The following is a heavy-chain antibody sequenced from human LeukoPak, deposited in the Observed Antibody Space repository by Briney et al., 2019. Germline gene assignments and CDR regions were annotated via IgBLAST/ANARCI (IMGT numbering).Heavy chain of an antibody. V-gene: IGHV5-10-1*01. D-gene: IGHD3-3*01. Sequence: GESLKISCKGSGYTFTSYWISWVRQMPGKGLEWMGKIDPSDSYTTYNPSFQGHVTISADKSISAAYLQWSSLKASDTAMYYCARHSHYDFWSGHLDYWGQGTLVTVSS. CDR2: IDPSDSYT. J-gene: IGHJ4*02. CDR1: GYTFTSYW. CDR3: ARHSHYDFWSGHLDY.